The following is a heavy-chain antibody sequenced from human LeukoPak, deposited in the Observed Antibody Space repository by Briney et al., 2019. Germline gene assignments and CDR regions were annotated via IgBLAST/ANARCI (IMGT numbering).Heavy chain of an antibody. CDR2: ISANNGNT. CDR3: ARDAPNSRGWFVY. Sequence: ASVKVSCKASGYTFTSYGISWVRQAPGQGLEWMGRISANNGNTNYTQKVQGRVTMSTDTSTATACMELRSLRSDDTAVYYCARDAPNSRGWFVYWGQGTLVTVSS. J-gene: IGHJ5*01. D-gene: IGHD6-19*01. CDR1: GYTFTSYG. V-gene: IGHV1-18*01.